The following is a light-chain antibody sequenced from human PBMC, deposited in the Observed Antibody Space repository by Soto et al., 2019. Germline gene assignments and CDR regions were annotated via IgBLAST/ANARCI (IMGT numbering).Light chain of an antibody. Sequence: SYELTQPPSVSVAPGKTARITCGGNNIGSKSVHWYQQKPGQAPVLVIYYDSDRPSGSPERFSGSNSGNTATLTISRVEAGDEADYSCKVWDSSSDHAVFGGGTQLTVL. CDR2: YDS. CDR3: KVWDSSSDHAV. CDR1: NIGSKS. V-gene: IGLV3-21*04. J-gene: IGLJ7*01.